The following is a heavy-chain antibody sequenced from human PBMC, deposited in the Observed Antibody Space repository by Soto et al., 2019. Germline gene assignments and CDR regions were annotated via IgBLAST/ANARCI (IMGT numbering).Heavy chain of an antibody. CDR3: AKDKSTGEYSYYRYMDV. V-gene: IGHV3-9*01. J-gene: IGHJ6*03. CDR2: ISWNSGQL. D-gene: IGHD4-17*01. Sequence: EVVLVESGGGLVQPDRPLRLSCEASGFNFGNYAMHWGREVPGQGLEWVSAISWNSGQLDYADSVRGRFTISRDNGKNSLYLEMNSLRPDDTALYFCAKDKSTGEYSYYRYMDVWGRGTTVIVSS. CDR1: GFNFGNYA.